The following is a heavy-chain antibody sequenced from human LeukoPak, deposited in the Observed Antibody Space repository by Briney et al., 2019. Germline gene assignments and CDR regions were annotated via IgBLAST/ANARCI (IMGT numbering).Heavy chain of an antibody. CDR1: GFTFGDYA. Sequence: PGRSLRLSCTASGFTFGDYAMSWVRQAPGKGLEWVGFIRSKAYGGTTEYAASVKGRFTISRDDSKSIAYLQMNSLKTEDTAVYYCTRDNWNYGAMGYYYMDVWGKGTTVTVSS. D-gene: IGHD1-7*01. J-gene: IGHJ6*03. CDR2: IRSKAYGGTT. CDR3: TRDNWNYGAMGYYYMDV. V-gene: IGHV3-49*04.